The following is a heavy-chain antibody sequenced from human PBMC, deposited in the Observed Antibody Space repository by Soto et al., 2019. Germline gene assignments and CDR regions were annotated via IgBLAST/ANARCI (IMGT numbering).Heavy chain of an antibody. D-gene: IGHD4-17*01. J-gene: IGHJ4*02. CDR3: AKEPMTTVTTYFDY. CDR1: GGSISSYY. CDR2: IYYSGST. Sequence: SETLSLTCTVSGGSISSYYWSWIRQPPGKGLEWIGYIYYSGSTNYNPSLKSRVTISVDTSKNQFSLKLSSVTAADTAVYYCAKEPMTTVTTYFDYWGQGTLVTVSS. V-gene: IGHV4-59*12.